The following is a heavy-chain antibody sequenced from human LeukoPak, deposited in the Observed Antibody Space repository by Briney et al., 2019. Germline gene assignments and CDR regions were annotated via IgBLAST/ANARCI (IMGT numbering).Heavy chain of an antibody. CDR1: GGSISSGSYY. CDR3: ARVYYYGSGGIDP. V-gene: IGHV4-61*02. D-gene: IGHD3-10*01. Sequence: SETLSLTCTVSGGSISSGSYYWSWIRQPAGKGLEWIGRIYTSGSTNYNPSLKSRVTISVDTSKNQFSLKLSSVTAADTAVYYCARVYYYGSGGIDPWGQGTLVTVSS. CDR2: IYTSGST. J-gene: IGHJ5*02.